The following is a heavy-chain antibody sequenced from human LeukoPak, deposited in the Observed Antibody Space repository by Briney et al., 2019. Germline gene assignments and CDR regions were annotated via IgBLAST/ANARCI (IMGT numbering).Heavy chain of an antibody. CDR1: RFSFSSYW. CDR2: INQDGSEK. CDR3: AKDHTSGYFDY. V-gene: IGHV3-7*01. D-gene: IGHD2-15*01. Sequence: PGGSLRLSCAASRFSFSSYWMSWVRQAPGKGLEWVANINQDGSEKFYADSVKGRFTISRDNSKNTLYLQMNSLRAEDTAVYYCAKDHTSGYFDYWGQGTLVTVSS. J-gene: IGHJ4*02.